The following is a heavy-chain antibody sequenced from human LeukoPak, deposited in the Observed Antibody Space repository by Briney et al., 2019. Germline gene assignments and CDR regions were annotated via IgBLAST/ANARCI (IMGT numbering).Heavy chain of an antibody. J-gene: IGHJ4*02. D-gene: IGHD3-16*01. V-gene: IGHV3-30-3*01. CDR2: ISYDGSNK. Sequence: GGSLRLSCAASGFTFSSYAMHWVRQAPGKGLEWVAVISYDGSNKYYADSVKGRFTISRDNSKNTLYLQMNSLRAEDTAVYYCARDSLGEFPRDYWGQGTLVTVSS. CDR1: GFTFSSYA. CDR3: ARDSLGEFPRDY.